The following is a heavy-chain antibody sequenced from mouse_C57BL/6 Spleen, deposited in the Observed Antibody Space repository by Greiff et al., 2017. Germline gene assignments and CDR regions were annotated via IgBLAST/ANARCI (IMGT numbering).Heavy chain of an antibody. CDR1: GYTFTGYW. CDR2: IYPGSGST. J-gene: IGHJ3*01. V-gene: IGHV1-55*01. CDR3: ARSLHYCGSSYWFAY. Sequence: QVQLQQPGAELVKPGASVKMSCKASGYTFTGYWITWVKQRPGQGLEWIGDIYPGSGSTNYNEKFKSKATLTVDTSSSTAYMQLSSLTSEDSAVYYCARSLHYCGSSYWFAYWGQGTLVTVSA. D-gene: IGHD1-1*01.